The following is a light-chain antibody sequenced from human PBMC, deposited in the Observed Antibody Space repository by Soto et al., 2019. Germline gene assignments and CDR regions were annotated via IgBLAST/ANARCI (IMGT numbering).Light chain of an antibody. J-gene: IGLJ3*02. CDR3: ETWGSNTRV. V-gene: IGLV4-60*02. CDR2: LGGSGSY. Sequence: QSVLTQSSSASASLGSSVKLTCTLSSGHSSYIIAWHQQQPGKAPRYLMKLGGSGSYNKGSGVPDRFSGSSSGADRYLTISNLQYEDEADYYCETWGSNTRVFGGGTQLTVL. CDR1: SGHSSYI.